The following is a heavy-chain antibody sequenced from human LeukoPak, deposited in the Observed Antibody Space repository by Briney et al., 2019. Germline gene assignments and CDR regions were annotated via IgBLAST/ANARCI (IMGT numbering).Heavy chain of an antibody. CDR1: GFPFISCA. J-gene: IGHJ4*01. CDR3: AKEVL. Sequence: PGGPLGLSCSASGFPFISCAMHWVRRAPGKGLEYVSAISSNGGSTYYADSVKGRFTISRDNSKNTLYLQMSSLRAEDTAVYYCAKEVLWGQGTLVTVSS. CDR2: ISSNGGST. V-gene: IGHV3-64D*06.